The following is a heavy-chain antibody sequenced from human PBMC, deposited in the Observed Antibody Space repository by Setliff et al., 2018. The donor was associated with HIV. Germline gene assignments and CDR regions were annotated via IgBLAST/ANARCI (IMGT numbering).Heavy chain of an antibody. CDR1: GFTFSRYS. Sequence: PGGSLRLSCAASGFTFSRYSMNWVRQAPGKGLEWVAVISHDGSKKYHSDSVKGRFTISRDNSKNALYLQMNSLSAEDTAVYYCAKSRSVVVPAATDYWGQGILVTVSS. CDR2: ISHDGSKK. D-gene: IGHD2-2*01. J-gene: IGHJ4*02. V-gene: IGHV3-30*18. CDR3: AKSRSVVVPAATDY.